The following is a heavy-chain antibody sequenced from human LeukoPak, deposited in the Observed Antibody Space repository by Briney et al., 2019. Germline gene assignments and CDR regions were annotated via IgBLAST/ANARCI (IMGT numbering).Heavy chain of an antibody. CDR2: ISGSGGST. CDR1: GFTFSSYA. D-gene: IGHD3-22*01. J-gene: IGHJ3*02. V-gene: IGHV3-23*01. Sequence: GGSLRLSRAASGFTFSSYAMTWVRQAPGKGLEWVSGISGSGGSTYYADSVKGRFTISRDNSKYTLYLQMNSLRAEDTAVYYCAKDKGDSSGYWGAFHIWGQGTMVTVSS. CDR3: AKDKGDSSGYWGAFHI.